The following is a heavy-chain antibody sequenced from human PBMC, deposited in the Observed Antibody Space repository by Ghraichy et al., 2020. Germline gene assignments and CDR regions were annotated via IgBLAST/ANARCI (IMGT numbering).Heavy chain of an antibody. CDR2: IYYSGST. D-gene: IGHD3-3*01. CDR3: ARFSITIFGVDPFDY. Sequence: SETLSLTCTVSGGSISSYYWSWIRQPPGKGLEWIGYIYYSGSTNYNPSLKSRVTISVDTSKNQFSLKLSSVTAADTAVYYCARFSITIFGVDPFDYWGQGTLVTFSS. V-gene: IGHV4-59*01. J-gene: IGHJ4*02. CDR1: GGSISSYY.